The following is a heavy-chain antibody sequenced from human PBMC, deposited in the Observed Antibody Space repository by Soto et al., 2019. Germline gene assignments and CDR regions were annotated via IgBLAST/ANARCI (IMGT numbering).Heavy chain of an antibody. CDR3: ARREIYSRRIFDY. CDR2: TYYRSKWYY. CDR1: GDSVSSNSAG. D-gene: IGHD1-26*01. Sequence: SQTLSLTCAITGDSVSSNSAGWSWVRQSPSRGLEWLGRTYYRSKWYYEYAVAVRGRITMNPDTSKNQYSLQLNSVTPEDTAVYFCARREIYSRRIFDYWGPGTLVTVSS. J-gene: IGHJ4*01. V-gene: IGHV6-1*01.